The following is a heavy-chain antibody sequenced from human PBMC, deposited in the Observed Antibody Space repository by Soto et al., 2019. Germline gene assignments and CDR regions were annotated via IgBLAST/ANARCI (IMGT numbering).Heavy chain of an antibody. Sequence: GSLRLSCAASGFTFSSHLMHWVRQAPCQGLEWVSGISGIGGCGSTFYTDSVKGRFTTSRDNSKNTLYLQMSSLRVEDTAIYYCAQTWGSYREVFDYWGKGNLVTVSS. CDR2: ISGIGGCGST. CDR1: GFTFSSHL. J-gene: IGHJ4*02. V-gene: IGHV3-23*01. D-gene: IGHD3-16*02. CDR3: AQTWGSYREVFDY.